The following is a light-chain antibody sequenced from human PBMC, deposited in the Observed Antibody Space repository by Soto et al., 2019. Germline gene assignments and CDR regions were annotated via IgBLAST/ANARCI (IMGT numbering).Light chain of an antibody. V-gene: IGLV2-14*01. Sequence: QSALAQPASVSGSPGQSITIFCTGTSSDIGGYKYVPCYQQHPGKASKFMSDDYSNRPSGVSNRCPGAKSSNTASLTLSGLQGEDEAEYYCSSYTGGSTYVFGTGTKVTVL. CDR3: SSYTGGSTYV. J-gene: IGLJ1*01. CDR1: SSDIGGYKY. CDR2: DYS.